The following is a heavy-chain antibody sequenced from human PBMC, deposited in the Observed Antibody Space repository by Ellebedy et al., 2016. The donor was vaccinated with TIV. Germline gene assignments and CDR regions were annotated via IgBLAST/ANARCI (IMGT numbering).Heavy chain of an antibody. CDR1: GFTFSSYA. V-gene: IGHV3-23*01. D-gene: IGHD3-22*01. J-gene: IGHJ4*02. CDR2: IYSGGGT. CDR3: AKGRGGGSDSSAPRYYFDY. Sequence: GESLKISCAASGFTFSSYAMSWVRQAPGKGLEWVSIIYSGGGTYQADSVKGRFILSRDNSKKTLYLQMNSLRAEDTAVYYCAKGRGGGSDSSAPRYYFDYWGLGTLVTVSS.